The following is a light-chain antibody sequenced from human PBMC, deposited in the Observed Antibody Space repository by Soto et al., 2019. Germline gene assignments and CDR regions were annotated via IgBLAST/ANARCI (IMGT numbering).Light chain of an antibody. CDR2: DDN. CDR3: GSWDSSLSAYV. Sequence: QSVLTQPPSVSAAPGQKVTISCSGSSSNIGGNSVSWYQQLPGTAPKLLIYDDNKRPSGIPDRXXXXXXXXSATLGITGXXTGDEADYYCGSWDSSLSAYVFGTGTKVTVL. CDR1: SSNIGGNS. J-gene: IGLJ1*01. V-gene: IGLV1-51*01.